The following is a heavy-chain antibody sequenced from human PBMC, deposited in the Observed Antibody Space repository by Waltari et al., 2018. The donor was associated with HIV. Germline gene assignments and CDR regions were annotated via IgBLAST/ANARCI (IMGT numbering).Heavy chain of an antibody. D-gene: IGHD4-17*01. Sequence: EVQLLESGGGLVQPGGSLRLSCAASGFTFSSYAMSWVRQAPGKGLEWVSAISGSGGSTYYADAVKGRFTISRDNSKNTLYLQMNSLRAEDTAVYYCAKEGYNYYGDYASFDYWGQGTLVTVSS. CDR1: GFTFSSYA. CDR2: ISGSGGST. V-gene: IGHV3-23*01. CDR3: AKEGYNYYGDYASFDY. J-gene: IGHJ4*02.